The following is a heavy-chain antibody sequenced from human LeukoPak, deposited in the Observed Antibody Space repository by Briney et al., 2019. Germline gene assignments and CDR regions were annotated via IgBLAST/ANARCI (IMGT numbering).Heavy chain of an antibody. CDR1: GFTFSSYA. D-gene: IGHD3-10*01. CDR2: ISGSGGST. V-gene: IGHV3-23*01. Sequence: GGSLRLSCAASGFTFSSYAMSWVRQAPGEGLEWVSAISGSGGSTYYADSVKGRFTISRDNSKNTLYLQMNSLRAEDTAVYYCAKDLYGSGKFDYWGQGTLVTVSS. CDR3: AKDLYGSGKFDY. J-gene: IGHJ4*02.